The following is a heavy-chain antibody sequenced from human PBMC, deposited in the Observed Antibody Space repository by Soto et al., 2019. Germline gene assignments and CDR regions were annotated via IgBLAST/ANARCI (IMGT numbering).Heavy chain of an antibody. J-gene: IGHJ6*02. V-gene: IGHV3-48*02. CDR2: ISSSSSTI. D-gene: IGHD2-2*01. Sequence: GSLRLSCAASGFTFSSYSMNWVRQAPGKGLEWVSYISSSSSTIYYADSVKGRFTISRDNAKNSLYLQMNSLRDEDTAVYYCARAPAYCSSTSCYTDPSHYYYGMDVWGQGTTVTVSS. CDR1: GFTFSSYS. CDR3: ARAPAYCSSTSCYTDPSHYYYGMDV.